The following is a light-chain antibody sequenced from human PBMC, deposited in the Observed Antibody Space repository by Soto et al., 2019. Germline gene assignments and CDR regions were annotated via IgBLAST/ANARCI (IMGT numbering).Light chain of an antibody. CDR1: QSISSW. CDR2: DAS. Sequence: DIQLTQSPSSLSASLGDRVTLTCRASQSISSWLAWYQQKPGKAPKLLIYDASSLESGVPSRFSGSGSGTEFTLTISSLQPDDFATYYCQQYNSYWTFGQGTKVDI. J-gene: IGKJ1*01. V-gene: IGKV1-5*01. CDR3: QQYNSYWT.